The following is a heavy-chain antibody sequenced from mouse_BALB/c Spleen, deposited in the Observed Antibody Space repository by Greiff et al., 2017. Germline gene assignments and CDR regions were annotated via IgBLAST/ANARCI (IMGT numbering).Heavy chain of an antibody. CDR3: ARFCNYNYAMDY. D-gene: IGHD2-1*01. V-gene: IGHV3-8*02. CDR2: ISYSGST. CDR1: GDSITSGY. J-gene: IGHJ4*01. Sequence: EVKLVESGPSLVKPSQTLSLTCSVTGDSITSGYWNWIRKFPGNKLEYMGYISYSGSTYYNPSLKSRISITRDTSKNQYYLQLNSLTTEDTATYYCARFCNYNYAMDYWGQGTSVTVSS.